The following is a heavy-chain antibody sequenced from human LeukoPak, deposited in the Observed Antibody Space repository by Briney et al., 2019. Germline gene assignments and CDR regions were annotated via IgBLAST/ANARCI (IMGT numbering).Heavy chain of an antibody. V-gene: IGHV3-23*01. CDR3: AKVQGIVVVPAARPAEYFQH. CDR2: ISGSGGST. CDR1: GFTFSSYA. D-gene: IGHD2-2*01. J-gene: IGHJ1*01. Sequence: PGGSLRLSCAASGFTFSSYAMSWVRQAPGKGLEWVSAISGSGGSTYYADSVKGRFTISRDNSKNTLYLQMNSLRAEDTAVYYCAKVQGIVVVPAARPAEYFQHWGQGTLVTVSS.